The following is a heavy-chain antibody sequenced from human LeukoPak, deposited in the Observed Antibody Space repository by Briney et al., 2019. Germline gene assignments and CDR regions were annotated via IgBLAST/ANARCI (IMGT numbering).Heavy chain of an antibody. CDR3: ARDGGIALPFDY. V-gene: IGHV3-74*01. CDR1: GFTFSSYS. Sequence: PGGSLRLSCAASGFTFSSYSMNWVRQAPGKGLVWVSRINSDGGSTSYADSVKGRFTISRDNAKNTLYLQMNSLRAEDTAVYYCARDGGIALPFDYWGQGTLVTVSS. CDR2: INSDGGST. J-gene: IGHJ4*02. D-gene: IGHD6-13*01.